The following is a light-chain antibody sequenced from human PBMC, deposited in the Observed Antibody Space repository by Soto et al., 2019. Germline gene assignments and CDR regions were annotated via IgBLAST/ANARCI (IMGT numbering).Light chain of an antibody. CDR2: AGT. CDR1: QDVNRY. V-gene: IGKV1-9*01. J-gene: IGKJ4*02. Sequence: IQLTQSPSSLSASLGDRVTITCRASQDVNRYVLWYQQKPGKAPNLVIYAGTSLHSGVPSRFSGSGSGTEFTLTISSLQSEDFAPYYCQQLHVWPPTFGEGTKVE. CDR3: QQLHVWPPT.